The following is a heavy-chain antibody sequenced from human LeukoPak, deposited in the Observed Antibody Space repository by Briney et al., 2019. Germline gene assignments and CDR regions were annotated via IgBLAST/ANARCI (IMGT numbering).Heavy chain of an antibody. Sequence: PGGSLRLSCAASGFTFSSFEFNWVRQAPGKGLEWVSYISSSGSTIYYADSVKGRFTISRDNAKNSLYLQMNSLRAEDTAVYYCARSGGSYFYYYMDVWGKGTTVIISS. CDR2: ISSSGSTI. D-gene: IGHD1-26*01. CDR1: GFTFSSFE. CDR3: ARSGGSYFYYYMDV. J-gene: IGHJ6*03. V-gene: IGHV3-48*03.